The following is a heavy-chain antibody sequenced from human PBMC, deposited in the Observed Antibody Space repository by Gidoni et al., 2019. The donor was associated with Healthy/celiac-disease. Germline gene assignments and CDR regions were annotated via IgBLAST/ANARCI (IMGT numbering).Heavy chain of an antibody. J-gene: IGHJ4*02. CDR2: ISAYSGKT. CDR3: GRDTIFDY. Sequence: QQQQSGAEVKKPGASVKVSCKASGYSFNTYGISWVRQAPGPGLEWMGWISAYSGKTNYAQKLQGRVTMTTETSTSTAYMELRSLRSDDTAVYYCGRDTIFDYWGQGTLVTVSS. CDR1: GYSFNTYG. D-gene: IGHD2-2*01. V-gene: IGHV1-18*04.